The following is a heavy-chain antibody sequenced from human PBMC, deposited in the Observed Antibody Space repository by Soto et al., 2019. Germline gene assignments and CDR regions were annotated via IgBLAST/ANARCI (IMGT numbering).Heavy chain of an antibody. CDR1: GGCMSISGYY. V-gene: IGHV4-39*01. CDR2: IYYSGST. Sequence: PSETLSLTCTVSGGCMSISGYYLGWIRQPPGKGLEWIGCIYYSGSTYYNPSLKSRVTISVDTSKNQFSLKLSSVTAADTAVYYCARRVHVDCSGGSCYSYGWFDPWGQGTLVTVS. CDR3: ARRVHVDCSGGSCYSYGWFDP. D-gene: IGHD2-15*01. J-gene: IGHJ5*02.